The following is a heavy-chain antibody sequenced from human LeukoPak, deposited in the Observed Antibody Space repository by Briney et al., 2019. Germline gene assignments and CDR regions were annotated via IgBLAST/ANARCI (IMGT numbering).Heavy chain of an antibody. J-gene: IGHJ4*02. D-gene: IGHD6-19*01. V-gene: IGHV3-30*04. CDR2: ISYDGSNK. CDR1: GFTFSSYA. CDR3: ADTGAVAGHRGAY. Sequence: GGSLRLSCAASGFTFSSYAMHWVRQAPGKGLEWVAVISYDGSNKYYADSVKGRFTISRDNSKNTLYLQMNSLRAEDTAVYYCADTGAVAGHRGAYWGQGTLVTVSS.